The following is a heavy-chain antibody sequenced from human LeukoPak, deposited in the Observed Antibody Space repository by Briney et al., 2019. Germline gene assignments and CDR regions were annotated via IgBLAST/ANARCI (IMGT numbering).Heavy chain of an antibody. CDR2: IIPIFGTA. Sequence: SVKVSCKASGGTFSSYAISWVRQAPGQGLEWMGGIIPIFGTANYARKFQGRVTITTDESTSTAYMELSSLRSEDTAVYYCARWKYSSSFAWFDPWGQGTLVTVSS. CDR1: GGTFSSYA. D-gene: IGHD6-6*01. CDR3: ARWKYSSSFAWFDP. V-gene: IGHV1-69*05. J-gene: IGHJ5*02.